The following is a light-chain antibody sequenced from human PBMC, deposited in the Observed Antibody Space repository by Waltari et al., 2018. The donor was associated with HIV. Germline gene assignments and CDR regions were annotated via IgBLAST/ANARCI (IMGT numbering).Light chain of an antibody. V-gene: IGKV1-12*01. CDR1: QDISIW. Sequence: DIQMTQSPSSVSASVGDRVTITCRASQDISIWLAWYQQKPGKAPERLIYAASSLQSGVPSRFSGSGAGTDFTLTISSLQREDFATYFCQQTDKFPLTFGGGTNVEIK. CDR2: AAS. J-gene: IGKJ4*01. CDR3: QQTDKFPLT.